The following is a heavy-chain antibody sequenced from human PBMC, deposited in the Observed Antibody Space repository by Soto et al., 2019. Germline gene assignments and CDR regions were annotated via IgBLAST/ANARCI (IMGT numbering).Heavy chain of an antibody. CDR3: ARDPRRYCSSTSCYTRSYYYYYGMDV. CDR2: IIPIFGTA. Sequence: ASVNVSFKSAGGTFSSYSISWVRQAPGQGLECMGWIIPIFGTANYAQKFQGRVTITADKSTSTAYMELSSLRSEDTAVYYCARDPRRYCSSTSCYTRSYYYYYGMDVWGQGTTVTVSS. V-gene: IGHV1-69*06. CDR1: GGTFSSYS. D-gene: IGHD2-2*02. J-gene: IGHJ6*02.